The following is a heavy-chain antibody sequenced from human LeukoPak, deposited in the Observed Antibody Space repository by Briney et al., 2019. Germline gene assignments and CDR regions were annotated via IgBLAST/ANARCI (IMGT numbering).Heavy chain of an antibody. CDR3: AKEPELPKIVVADAFDI. CDR2: ISYDGSNK. D-gene: IGHD3-22*01. Sequence: GGSLRLSCAASGFTFSSYGMHWVRQAPGKGLEWVAVISYDGSNKYYADSVKGRFTISRDNSKNTLYLQMNSLRAEDTAVYYCAKEPELPKIVVADAFDIWGQGTMVTVSS. V-gene: IGHV3-30*18. CDR1: GFTFSSYG. J-gene: IGHJ3*02.